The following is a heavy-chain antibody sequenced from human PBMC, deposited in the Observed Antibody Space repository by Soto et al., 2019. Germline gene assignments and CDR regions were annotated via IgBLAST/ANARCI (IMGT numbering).Heavy chain of an antibody. CDR3: AHAFGGTSWPNDAFDV. CDR1: GFSFSADGVG. D-gene: IGHD3-16*01. Sequence: HITLKESGPTLVKPTQTLTRTCIFSGFSFSADGVGVGWIRQPPGKTLEWLALIYWDDDTRYRPSLKSRLTITKDSSKNQVVLTMTNMDPLDTATYYCAHAFGGTSWPNDAFDVWCQGTVVTVSS. CDR2: IYWDDDT. V-gene: IGHV2-5*02. J-gene: IGHJ3*01.